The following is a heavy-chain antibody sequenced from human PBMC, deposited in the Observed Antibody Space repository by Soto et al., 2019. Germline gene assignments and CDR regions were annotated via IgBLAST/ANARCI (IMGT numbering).Heavy chain of an antibody. CDR3: ARDAAVGLIDY. CDR1: GYTFGAYD. CDR2: IRAYNGDT. V-gene: IGHV1-18*01. D-gene: IGHD1-26*01. Sequence: GASVKVSCKTSGYTFGAYDIYWVRQAPGQGLEWMGWIRAYNGDTNYAQKFQTRVTMTTDTSTSTAYMELRSLRSDDTAVYYCARDAAVGLIDYWGQGTLVTVSS. J-gene: IGHJ4*02.